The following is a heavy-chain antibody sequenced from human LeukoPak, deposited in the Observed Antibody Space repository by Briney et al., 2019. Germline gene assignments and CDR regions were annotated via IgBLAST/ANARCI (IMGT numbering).Heavy chain of an antibody. CDR1: GDSVSSNTDA. CDR2: TYYISNWYN. Sequence: SQTLSLTCAFSGDSVSSNTDAWNWIRQSPSRGLEWLGRTYYISNWYNEYAASVKSRITINPDTSKNQFSLQLNSVTPEDTAVYYGARELLEKRPMGFDYWGQGTLVTVSS. V-gene: IGHV6-1*01. CDR3: ARELLEKRPMGFDY. D-gene: IGHD3-10*01. J-gene: IGHJ4*02.